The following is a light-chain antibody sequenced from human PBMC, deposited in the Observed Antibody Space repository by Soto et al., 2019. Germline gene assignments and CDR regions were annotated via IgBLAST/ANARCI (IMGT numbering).Light chain of an antibody. CDR3: QQSYSTPYT. V-gene: IGKV1-39*01. J-gene: IGKJ2*01. CDR1: QSITTY. CDR2: AAS. Sequence: IQMTESPSSLSASIGDRVTITCRASQSITTYLNWYQQRPGKAPNLLIYAASTLHSGVPSRFRGSGSGRDLTLTISSLQPEDFATYYCQQSYSTPYTFGQGTRLGIK.